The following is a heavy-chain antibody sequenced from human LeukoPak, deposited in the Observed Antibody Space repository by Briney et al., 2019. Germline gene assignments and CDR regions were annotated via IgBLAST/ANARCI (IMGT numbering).Heavy chain of an antibody. CDR3: ARDSGSGTYY. D-gene: IGHD6-25*01. Sequence: GGSLRLSCAASGFSFSDYYMEWVRQAPGKGLEWVGRIRNKANSHTTEYAASVKGRFTISRDDSRNSLFLLMNSLKTEDTAVYYCARDSGSGTYYWGQGTLVTVSS. CDR2: IRNKANSHTT. CDR1: GFSFSDYY. J-gene: IGHJ4*02. V-gene: IGHV3-72*01.